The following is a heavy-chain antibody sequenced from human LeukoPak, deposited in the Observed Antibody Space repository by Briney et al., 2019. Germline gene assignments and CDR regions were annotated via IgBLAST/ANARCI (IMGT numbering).Heavy chain of an antibody. V-gene: IGHV3-74*01. CDR2: INSDGSIT. CDR3: ARVRATFSPHFDN. Sequence: GGSLRLSCAASGFTFSSYWMHWVRQAPGKGLMWVSRINSDGSITSYADSVKGRFTISRDNAKNTLYVQMNGLRAEDTAVYYCARVRATFSPHFDNWGQGTLVTVSS. J-gene: IGHJ4*02. D-gene: IGHD5-12*01. CDR1: GFTFSSYW.